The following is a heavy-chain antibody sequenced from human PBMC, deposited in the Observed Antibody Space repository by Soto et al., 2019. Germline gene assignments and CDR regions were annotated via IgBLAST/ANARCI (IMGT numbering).Heavy chain of an antibody. CDR1: GFTVSSNY. D-gene: IGHD2-15*01. Sequence: GGSLRLSCAASGFTVSSNYMSWVRQAPGKGLEWVANIRRDGGEKFHLDSVKGRFTISRDNAKNLLYLQMDSLRVEDTAVYYCARDTGGACIGGACYAGAGWFDPWGRGTLVTVSS. J-gene: IGHJ5*02. CDR3: ARDTGGACIGGACYAGAGWFDP. V-gene: IGHV3-7*01. CDR2: IRRDGGEK.